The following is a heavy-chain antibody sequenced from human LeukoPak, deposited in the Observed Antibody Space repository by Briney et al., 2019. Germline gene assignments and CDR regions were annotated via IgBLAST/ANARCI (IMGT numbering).Heavy chain of an antibody. D-gene: IGHD3-22*01. CDR1: GYTLTELS. Sequence: ASVKVSCKVSGYTLTELSMHWVRQAPGKGLEWMGGFDPEDGETIYAQKFQGRVTMTEDTSTDTAYMELSSLRSEDTAVYYCARDAKVRYYYDSSGSHNWFDPWGQGTLVTVSS. CDR2: FDPEDGET. J-gene: IGHJ5*02. CDR3: ARDAKVRYYYDSSGSHNWFDP. V-gene: IGHV1-24*01.